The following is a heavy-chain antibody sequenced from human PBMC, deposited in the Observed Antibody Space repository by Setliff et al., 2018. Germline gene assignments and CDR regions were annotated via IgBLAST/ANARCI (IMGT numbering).Heavy chain of an antibody. CDR1: GDSVSTGTW. D-gene: IGHD6-25*01. V-gene: IGHV4-4*02. CDR3: ASRPSAEFFDY. J-gene: IGHJ4*02. Sequence: ETLSLTCAVSGDSVSTGTWWSWVRQPPGKGLEWIGEIFHSGSTNYNPSLKSRVTFSVDKSKNQFSLKLTSVTAADTAVYYCASRPSAEFFDYWGQGTVVTVSS. CDR2: IFHSGST.